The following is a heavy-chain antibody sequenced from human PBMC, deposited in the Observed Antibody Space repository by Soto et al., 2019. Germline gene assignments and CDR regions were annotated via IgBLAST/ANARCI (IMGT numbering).Heavy chain of an antibody. CDR1: GFTFSSYE. CDR2: ISSSGSTI. J-gene: IGHJ3*02. V-gene: IGHV3-48*03. D-gene: IGHD6-19*01. Sequence: GGSLRLSCAASGFTFSSYEMNWVRQAPGKGLEWVSYISSSGSTIYYADSVKGRFTISRDNAKNSLYLQMNSLRAEDTVVYYCARDIAVAGTRHDAFDIWGQGTMVTVSS. CDR3: ARDIAVAGTRHDAFDI.